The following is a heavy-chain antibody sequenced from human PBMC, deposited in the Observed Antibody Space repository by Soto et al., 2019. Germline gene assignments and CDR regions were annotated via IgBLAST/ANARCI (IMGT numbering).Heavy chain of an antibody. J-gene: IGHJ5*02. CDR2: VNHSGEA. V-gene: IGHV4-34*01. Sequence: SETLSLTCGVYGGSFRNYYWIWVRQPPGKGLEWIGEVNHSGEATYNPSLQSRVSISLDTSNNHFSLKMTSVTAADTAIYFCARSGRYPMSWSVTLCQGT. D-gene: IGHD1-1*01. CDR3: ARSGRYPMSWSVT. CDR1: GGSFRNYY.